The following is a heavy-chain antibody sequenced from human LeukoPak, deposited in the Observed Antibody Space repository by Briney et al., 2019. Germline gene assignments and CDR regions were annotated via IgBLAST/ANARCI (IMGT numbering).Heavy chain of an antibody. CDR2: IRVYNGDT. CDR1: GYTFTSYG. V-gene: IGHV1-18*01. CDR3: AKGQLVGATSYYYYVMDV. D-gene: IGHD1-26*01. Sequence: GASVKVSCKASGYTFTSYGISWVRQALGQGLEWMGWIRVYNGDTNYAQKLQGRVTMTTDTSTSTAYMELRSLRSDDTAGYYCAKGQLVGATSYYYYVMDVWGQGTTVTVSS. J-gene: IGHJ6*02.